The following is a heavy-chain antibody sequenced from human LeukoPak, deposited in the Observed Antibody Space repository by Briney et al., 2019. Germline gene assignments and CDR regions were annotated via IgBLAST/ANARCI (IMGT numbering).Heavy chain of an antibody. Sequence: KPSETLSLTCTVSRASLNSSSFYWAWIRQPPGKGLEWVGTIYYSGTTYYNPSLKSRVTISVDTSKNQFSLRVTSVTAADTAVYFCVGLTVGSMTVDYWGQGALVSVSS. CDR3: VGLTVGSMTVDY. J-gene: IGHJ4*02. V-gene: IGHV4-39*01. CDR2: IYYSGTT. D-gene: IGHD1-26*01. CDR1: RASLNSSSFY.